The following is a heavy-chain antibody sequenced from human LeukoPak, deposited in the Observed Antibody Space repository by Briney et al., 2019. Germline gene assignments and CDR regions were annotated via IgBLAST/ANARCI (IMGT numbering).Heavy chain of an antibody. CDR3: ARVYSSSWYKVDAFDI. V-gene: IGHV3-21*01. J-gene: IGHJ3*02. D-gene: IGHD6-13*01. CDR1: GFTFSSYS. Sequence: PGGSLRLSCAASGFTFSSYSMNWVRQAPGKGLEWVSSISSSSSHIYYADSVKGRFTISRDNAKNSLYLQMNSLRAEDTAVYYCARVYSSSWYKVDAFDIWGQGTMVTVSS. CDR2: ISSSSSHI.